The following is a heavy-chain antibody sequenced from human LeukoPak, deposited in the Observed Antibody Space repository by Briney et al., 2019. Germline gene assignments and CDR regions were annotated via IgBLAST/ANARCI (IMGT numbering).Heavy chain of an antibody. V-gene: IGHV1-2*04. D-gene: IGHD4-17*01. CDR3: AREFDYGDYELFDY. J-gene: IGHJ4*02. Sequence: ASVKVSCKASGYTFTGYYMHWVRQAPGQGLEWMGWINPNSGGTNYAQKFQGWVTMTRDTSISTAYMELSRLRSDDTAVYYCAREFDYGDYELFDYWGQGTLVTVSS. CDR2: INPNSGGT. CDR1: GYTFTGYY.